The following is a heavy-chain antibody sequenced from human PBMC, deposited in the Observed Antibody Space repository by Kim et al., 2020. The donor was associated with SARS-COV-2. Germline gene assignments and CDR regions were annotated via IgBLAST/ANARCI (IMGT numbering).Heavy chain of an antibody. CDR1: GGSVSSGSYY. D-gene: IGHD3-3*01. CDR3: AKGGGYDFWSGYLEYFDY. CDR2: IYYSGST. Sequence: SETLSLTCTVSGGSVSSGSYYWSWIRQPPGKGLEWIGYIYYSGSTNYNPSLKSRVTISVDTSKNQFSLKLSSVTAADTAVYYCAKGGGYDFWSGYLEYFDYWGQGTLVTVSS. J-gene: IGHJ4*02. V-gene: IGHV4-61*01.